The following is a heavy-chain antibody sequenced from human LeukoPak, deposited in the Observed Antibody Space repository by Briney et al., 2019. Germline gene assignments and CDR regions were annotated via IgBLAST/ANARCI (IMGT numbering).Heavy chain of an antibody. CDR3: AKVYVGSWYAYDH. J-gene: IGHJ4*02. Sequence: GGSLRLSCTASGFTFDDYAMHWVRQAPAKGLEWVSLVSGDGGTTDYADSVKGRFTISRDNRRNSLYLHMNSLRTEDTALYFCAKVYVGSWYAYDHWGQGTLVTVSS. D-gene: IGHD6-13*01. CDR2: VSGDGGTT. CDR1: GFTFDDYA. V-gene: IGHV3-43*02.